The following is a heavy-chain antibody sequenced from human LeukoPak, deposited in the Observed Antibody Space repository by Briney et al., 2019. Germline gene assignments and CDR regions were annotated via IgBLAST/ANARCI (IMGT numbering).Heavy chain of an antibody. CDR1: GYTFTGYY. Sequence: ASVKVSCKASGYTFTGYYIHWVRQAPGQGLEWVGWINPSGGAPNSAQRFQGRVTMTRDTSISTAYMDLSRLRSDDTAVYYCARGPGHSKADQYYYMDVWGKGTTVTVSS. V-gene: IGHV1-2*02. CDR2: INPSGGAP. D-gene: IGHD2-2*01. CDR3: ARGPGHSKADQYYYMDV. J-gene: IGHJ6*03.